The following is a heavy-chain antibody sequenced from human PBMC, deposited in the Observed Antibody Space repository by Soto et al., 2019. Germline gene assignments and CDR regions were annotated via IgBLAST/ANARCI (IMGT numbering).Heavy chain of an antibody. CDR1: GGTFRNYT. D-gene: IGHD5-12*01. Sequence: SGTGSFTASGGTFRNYTFSLVRQAPDQGLEWMGGIIPIFNTPIYAQKFKGRVTISADEFKATVYVELNSLTSEDTAVYYCARPSGQLGQYSALPDNWGQGTRVNVS. V-gene: IGHV1-69*01. CDR2: IIPIFNTP. CDR3: ARPSGQLGQYSALPDN. J-gene: IGHJ4*02.